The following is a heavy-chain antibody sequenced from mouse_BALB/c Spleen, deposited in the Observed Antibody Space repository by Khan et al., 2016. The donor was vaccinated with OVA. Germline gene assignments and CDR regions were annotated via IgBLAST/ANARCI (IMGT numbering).Heavy chain of an antibody. J-gene: IGHJ1*01. D-gene: IGHD2-14*01. Sequence: VQLQQSGAELARPGASVKMSCKASGCTFTSYTMHWVKQRPGQGLEWIGYINPSNGYTNYNQKFKDKATLTADKSSSTAYQQLSSLTSEDSAVYYCVRSGAYYRYDGYFDVWGAGTTVTVAS. CDR2: INPSNGYT. CDR3: VRSGAYYRYDGYFDV. CDR1: GCTFTSYT. V-gene: IGHV1-4*01.